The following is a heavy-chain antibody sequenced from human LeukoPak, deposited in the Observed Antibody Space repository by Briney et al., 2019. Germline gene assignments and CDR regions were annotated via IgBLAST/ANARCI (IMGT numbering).Heavy chain of an antibody. CDR1: CGSISRYY. J-gene: IGHJ3*02. V-gene: IGHV4-4*08. CDR2: IYTSGST. Sequence: SETLSLTRTVSCGSISRYYGSSMREPPGEGLECIAYIYTSGSTNHNPSLKSQVTISGDRPKHQFSLKLSSVTAADTAVYYCGRDTRVRIYSSSDNDAFDIWGQGTMVTVYS. CDR3: GRDTRVRIYSSSDNDAFDI. D-gene: IGHD6-6*01.